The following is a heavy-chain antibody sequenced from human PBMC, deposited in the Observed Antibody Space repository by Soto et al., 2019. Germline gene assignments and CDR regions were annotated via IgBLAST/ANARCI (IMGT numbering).Heavy chain of an antibody. Sequence: SETVCFPXTVSASSISSSYWSWIRQPPGKGLEWIGYIYYSGSPNYSPSLESRVTISEDTSKNQFSLKLSSATAADTAIYYCAGGRYDYNGWYFDLWGRGTLVTVS. CDR1: ASSISSSY. D-gene: IGHD4-4*01. CDR2: IYYSGSP. J-gene: IGHJ2*01. CDR3: AGGRYDYNGWYFDL. V-gene: IGHV4-59*01.